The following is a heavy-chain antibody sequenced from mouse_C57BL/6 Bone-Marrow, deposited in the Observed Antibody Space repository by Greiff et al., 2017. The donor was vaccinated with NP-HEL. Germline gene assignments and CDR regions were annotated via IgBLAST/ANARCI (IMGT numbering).Heavy chain of an antibody. V-gene: IGHV1-50*01. J-gene: IGHJ3*01. CDR3: ARGGGLRH. D-gene: IGHD2-4*01. Sequence: VQLQQPGAELVKPGASVKLSCKASGYTFTSYWMQWVKQRPGQGLEWIGEIDPSDSYTNYNQKFKGKATLTVDTSSSTAYMQLSSLTSEDSAVYYCARGGGLRHWGQGTLVTVSA. CDR2: IDPSDSYT. CDR1: GYTFTSYW.